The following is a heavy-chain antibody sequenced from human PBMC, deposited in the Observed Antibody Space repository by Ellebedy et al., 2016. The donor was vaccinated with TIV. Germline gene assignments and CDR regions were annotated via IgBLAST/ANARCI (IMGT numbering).Heavy chain of an antibody. CDR2: IWYDGSRK. CDR3: ARLKGSYFDY. CDR1: GFTFSNDG. Sequence: GGSLRLSXAASGFTFSNDGMQWARQAPGKGLEWVALIWYDGSRKYYADSVKGRFTISRDNSKNTLYLQMNSLRAEDTAVYYCARLKGSYFDYWGQGTLVTVSS. J-gene: IGHJ4*02. D-gene: IGHD2-15*01. V-gene: IGHV3-33*01.